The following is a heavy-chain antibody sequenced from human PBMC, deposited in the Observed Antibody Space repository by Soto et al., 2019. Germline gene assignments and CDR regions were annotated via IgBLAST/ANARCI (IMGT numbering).Heavy chain of an antibody. CDR1: GGTFSRHA. D-gene: IGHD2-15*01. J-gene: IGHJ4*02. CDR2: IVPLFGTA. CDR3: ARDYGHDCSGGNCYFYF. V-gene: IGHV1-69*01. Sequence: QVQLVQSGAEVKKPGSSVKVSCKASGGTFSRHAINWVRQAPGHGLQWMGGIVPLFGTANYEQKFQGRVTITADESTSTAHMELRSLRSEDTAVYYCARDYGHDCSGGNCYFYFWGQGTLVTVSS.